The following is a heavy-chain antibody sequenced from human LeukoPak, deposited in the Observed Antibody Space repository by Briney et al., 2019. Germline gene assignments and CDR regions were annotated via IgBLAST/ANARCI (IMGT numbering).Heavy chain of an antibody. CDR2: INSDGSWT. V-gene: IGHV3-74*01. CDR1: GNYW. Sequence: GGSLRLSCAASGNYWMHWVRQAPGKGLVWVPHINSDGSWTSYADSVKGRFTISKDNAKNTVYLQMNNLRAEDTAVYYCVSFYETYWGRGTLVTVSS. J-gene: IGHJ4*02. D-gene: IGHD2-2*01. CDR3: VSFYETY.